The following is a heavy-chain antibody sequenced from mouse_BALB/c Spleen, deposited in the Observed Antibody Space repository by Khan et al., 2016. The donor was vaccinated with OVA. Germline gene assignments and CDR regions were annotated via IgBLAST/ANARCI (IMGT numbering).Heavy chain of an antibody. CDR1: GYTFTNYW. V-gene: IGHV1-7*01. Sequence: QVQLQQSGAELAKPGASVKMSCKASGYTFTNYWMHWVKQRPGQGLEWIGYINPSTGYTGYNQKFKDKATLTADKSSSTAYMQLSSLTSEDSAVYYFARGGYDYDLYDYWGQGTTLTVSS. CDR3: ARGGYDYDLYDY. J-gene: IGHJ2*01. CDR2: INPSTGYT. D-gene: IGHD2-4*01.